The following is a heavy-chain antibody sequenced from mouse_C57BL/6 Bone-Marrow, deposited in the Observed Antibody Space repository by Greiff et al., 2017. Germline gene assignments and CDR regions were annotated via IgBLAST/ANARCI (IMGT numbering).Heavy chain of an antibody. V-gene: IGHV1-81*01. Sequence: VKLQQSGAELARPGASVKLSCKASGYTFTSYGISWVKQRTGQGLEWIGEIYTRSGNTYYNEKFKGKATLTAYKSSSTAYMELRSLTSEDSAVYFCARRFTGGWFAYWGQGTLVTVSA. J-gene: IGHJ3*01. CDR2: IYTRSGNT. CDR1: GYTFTSYG. CDR3: ARRFTGGWFAY.